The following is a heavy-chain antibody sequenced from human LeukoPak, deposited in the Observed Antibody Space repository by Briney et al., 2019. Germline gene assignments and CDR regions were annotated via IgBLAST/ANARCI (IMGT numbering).Heavy chain of an antibody. J-gene: IGHJ4*02. CDR1: GFALCSYC. D-gene: IGHD2-2*02. Sequence: PGRSLRLSCSASGFALCSYCMHCLRQAPGKGLMWMSYINSYETTTRYADSVQVRFTITRDNAKNRLYLQMNGLRADDTAVYYCETRDYTSLKYWGQGTLVTVAS. CDR3: ETRDYTSLKY. CDR2: INSYETTT. V-gene: IGHV3-74*01.